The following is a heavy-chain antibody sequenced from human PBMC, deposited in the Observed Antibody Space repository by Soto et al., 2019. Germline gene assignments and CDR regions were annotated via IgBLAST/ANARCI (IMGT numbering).Heavy chain of an antibody. D-gene: IGHD3-10*01. J-gene: IGHJ6*02. CDR2: IYYSGST. Sequence: SETLSLTCTVSGGSISSSSYYWGWIRQPPGKGLEWIGSIYYSGSTYYNPSLKSRVTISVDTSKNQFSLKLSSVTAADTAVYYCARSDRGYGSGSYSTRYYYYYGMDVWGQGTTVTVS. CDR1: GGSISSSSYY. CDR3: ARSDRGYGSGSYSTRYYYYYGMDV. V-gene: IGHV4-39*01.